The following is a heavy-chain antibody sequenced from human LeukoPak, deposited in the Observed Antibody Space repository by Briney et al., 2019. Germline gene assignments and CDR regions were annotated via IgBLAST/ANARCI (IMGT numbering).Heavy chain of an antibody. V-gene: IGHV3-30-3*01. Sequence: GRSLRLSCAASGLTFSSYAMHWVRQAPGKGLEWVAVISYDGSNKYYADSVKGRFTISRDNSKNTLYLQMNSLRAEDTAVYYCARSQAMANWFDPWGQGTLVTVSS. CDR3: ARSQAMANWFDP. J-gene: IGHJ5*02. D-gene: IGHD5-18*01. CDR1: GLTFSSYA. CDR2: ISYDGSNK.